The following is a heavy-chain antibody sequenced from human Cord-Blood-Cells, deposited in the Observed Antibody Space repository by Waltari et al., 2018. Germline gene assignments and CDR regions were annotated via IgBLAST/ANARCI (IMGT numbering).Heavy chain of an antibody. CDR3: ARDRSSSWYSSYYYYGMDV. V-gene: IGHV3-30-3*01. Sequence: QVQLVESGGGVVQPGRSLRLSCAASGFTFSSYAMPWVRQAPGQGLEWVAVISYDGSNKYYADSVKGRFTISRDNSKNTLYLQMNSLRAEDTAVYYCARDRSSSWYSSYYYYGMDVWGQGTTVTVSS. J-gene: IGHJ6*02. D-gene: IGHD6-13*01. CDR1: GFTFSSYA. CDR2: ISYDGSNK.